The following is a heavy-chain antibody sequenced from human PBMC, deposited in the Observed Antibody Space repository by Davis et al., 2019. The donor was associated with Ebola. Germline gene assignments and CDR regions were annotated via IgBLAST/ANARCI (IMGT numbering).Heavy chain of an antibody. V-gene: IGHV3-53*01. CDR2: ISGGGTT. CDR1: GVTLSSNY. J-gene: IGHJ4*02. CDR3: ARARRTAETQSSSWFYFDS. Sequence: GGSLRLSCAVSGVTLSSNYMSWVRQAPGKGLEWVALISGGGTTYYADSVKGHFTISRDNSNNTLYLQTSSLRVDDTAVYYCARARRTAETQSSSWFYFDSWGQGTLVTVSS. D-gene: IGHD6-13*01.